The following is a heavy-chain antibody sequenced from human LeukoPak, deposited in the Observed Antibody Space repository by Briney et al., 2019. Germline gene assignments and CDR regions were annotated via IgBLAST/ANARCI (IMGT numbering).Heavy chain of an antibody. CDR3: AARFNGAGQLVDY. CDR2: IVVSSGNT. CDR1: GYTFTSYG. Sequence: ASVKVSCKASGYTFTSYGISWVRQAPGQGLEWMGWIVVSSGNTNYAQKFQERVTITRDMSTSTAYMELSSLRSEDTAVYYCAARFNGAGQLVDYWGQGTLVTVSS. V-gene: IGHV1-58*02. D-gene: IGHD6-13*01. J-gene: IGHJ4*02.